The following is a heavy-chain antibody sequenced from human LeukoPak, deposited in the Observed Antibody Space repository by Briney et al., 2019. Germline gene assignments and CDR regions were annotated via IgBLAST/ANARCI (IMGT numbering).Heavy chain of an antibody. D-gene: IGHD6-13*01. CDR3: ARLASSSWPLFFYYGMDV. J-gene: IGHJ6*02. CDR2: MNTNNGNT. CDR1: GYTFTSYD. Sequence: ASVKVSCKASGYTFTSYDINWVRQAPGQGLEWMGWMNTNNGNTGYAQKFQGRVTMTRSTSISTAYMELSSLRSEDTAVYFCARLASSSWPLFFYYGMDVWGQGTTVTVSS. V-gene: IGHV1-8*01.